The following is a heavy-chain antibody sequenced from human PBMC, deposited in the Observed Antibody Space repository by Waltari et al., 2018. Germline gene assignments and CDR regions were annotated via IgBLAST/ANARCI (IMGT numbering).Heavy chain of an antibody. CDR3: ARVVHFWSGYYSPFFDF. J-gene: IGHJ4*02. Sequence: QVQLQESGPGLVKPSATLSLTCTVSGGSVHTYHWNWIRQTPGKRLEWVGHISASGTTNYNPSLKGRVAISLDTSKNQFSLRLASVTAADTAVYYCARVVHFWSGYYSPFFDFWGQGTLVTVSS. CDR2: ISASGTT. V-gene: IGHV4-4*09. CDR1: GGSVHTYH. D-gene: IGHD3-3*02.